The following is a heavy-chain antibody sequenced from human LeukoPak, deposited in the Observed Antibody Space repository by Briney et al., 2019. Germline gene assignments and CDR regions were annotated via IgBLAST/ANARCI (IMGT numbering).Heavy chain of an antibody. D-gene: IGHD5-18*01. CDR1: GGTFSSYA. V-gene: IGHV1-69*04. Sequence: SVKVSCKASGGTFSSYAISWVRQAPGQGLEWMGRIIPILGIANYAQKFQGRVTITADKSTSTAYMELSSLRSEGTAVYYCASFPDTAMVYFDYWGQGTLVTVSS. CDR3: ASFPDTAMVYFDY. CDR2: IIPILGIA. J-gene: IGHJ4*02.